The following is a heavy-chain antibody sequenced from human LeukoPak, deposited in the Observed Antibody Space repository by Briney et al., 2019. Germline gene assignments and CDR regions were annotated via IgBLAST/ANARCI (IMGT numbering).Heavy chain of an antibody. CDR2: ISSRSSTI. CDR1: GFIFNEYS. V-gene: IGHV3-48*04. Sequence: PGGSLRLSCVGSGFIFNEYSLNWVRQAPGKGPEWVSYISSRSSTIYYADSVKGRFTISRDNAKNSLYLQMNSLRAEDTAVYYCTRETAFDLWGQGTVVIVSS. CDR3: TRETAFDL. J-gene: IGHJ3*01.